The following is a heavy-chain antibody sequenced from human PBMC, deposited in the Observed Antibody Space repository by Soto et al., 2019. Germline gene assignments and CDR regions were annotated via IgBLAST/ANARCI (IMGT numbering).Heavy chain of an antibody. V-gene: IGHV3-21*01. CDR1: GFTFSSYS. CDR2: ISSSSSYI. Sequence: EVQLVESGGGLVKPGGSLRLACAASGFTFSSYSMNWVRQAPGKGLEWVSAISSSSSYIYYADSVKVRFTLSRNNAKNSLYLQMSSRRAGETVVYYCARERAGGGFDPWGQGTLVTVSS. J-gene: IGHJ5*02. CDR3: ARERAGGGFDP. D-gene: IGHD3-10*01.